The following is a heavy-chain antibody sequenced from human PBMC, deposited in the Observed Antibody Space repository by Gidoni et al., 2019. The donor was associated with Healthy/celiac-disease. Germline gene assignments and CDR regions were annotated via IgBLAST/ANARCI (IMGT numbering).Heavy chain of an antibody. CDR3: ARDSDVDTAMVTDDAFDI. CDR2: IIPIFGTA. Sequence: QVQLVQSGAEVKKPGSSVQVSCKASGGTFSSYAISWVRQAPGQGLEWMGGIIPIFGTANYAQKFQGRVTITADKSTSTAYMELSSLRSEDTAVYYCARDSDVDTAMVTDDAFDIWGQGTMVTVSS. CDR1: GGTFSSYA. D-gene: IGHD5-18*01. V-gene: IGHV1-69*06. J-gene: IGHJ3*02.